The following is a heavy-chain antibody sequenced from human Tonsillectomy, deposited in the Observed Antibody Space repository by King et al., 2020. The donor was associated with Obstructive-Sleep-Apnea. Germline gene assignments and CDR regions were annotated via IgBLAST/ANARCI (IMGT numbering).Heavy chain of an antibody. CDR1: GFTFSSYA. CDR2: ISYEGSNK. D-gene: IGHD3-16*01. V-gene: IGHV3-30*04. CDR3: ARGNYDYVWGSPDY. J-gene: IGHJ4*02. Sequence: VQLVESGGGVVQPGRSLRLSCAASGFTFSSYAMHWVRQAPGKGLEWVAVISYEGSNKYYADSVKGRFTISRDNSKNTLYLQMNSLRAEDTAVYYCARGNYDYVWGSPDYWGQGTLVTVSS.